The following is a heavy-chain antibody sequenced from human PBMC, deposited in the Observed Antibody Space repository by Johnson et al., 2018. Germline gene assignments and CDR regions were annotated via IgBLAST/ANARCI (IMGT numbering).Heavy chain of an antibody. Sequence: EVQLLESGAEVKKPGESLKISCKGSGYVFSSYWISWVRQVPGKGLEYMGTIYPGDSDARYSPSFQGQVTMSADKSLSTAYLQWSSLKASDTAMYYCARQRVGRMDAMDVWGQGTTVTVSS. CDR1: GYVFSSYW. CDR2: IYPGDSDA. CDR3: ARQRVGRMDAMDV. V-gene: IGHV5-51*01. D-gene: IGHD1-26*01. J-gene: IGHJ6*02.